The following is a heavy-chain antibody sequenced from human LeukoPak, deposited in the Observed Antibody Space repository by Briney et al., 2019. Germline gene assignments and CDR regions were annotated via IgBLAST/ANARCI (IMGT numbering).Heavy chain of an antibody. CDR1: GFTFSNYF. V-gene: IGHV3-74*01. CDR2: INPDGTNT. Sequence: GGSLRLSCAASGFTFSNYFMHGVRQAPGRGLVWVSRINPDGTNTIYADSVKGRFTISRDNAKNISYLQRNSLRDDDTAVYYCARRVDATRGFDPWGQGTLVTVSS. J-gene: IGHJ5*02. D-gene: IGHD2-15*01. CDR3: ARRVDATRGFDP.